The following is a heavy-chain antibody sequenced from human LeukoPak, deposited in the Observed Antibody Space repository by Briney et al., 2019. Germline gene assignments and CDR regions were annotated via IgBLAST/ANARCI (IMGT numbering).Heavy chain of an antibody. Sequence: PSETLSLTCAVYGGSFSGYYWSWIRQPPGKGLEWIGSFHYSGSTYYNPSLKSRITISADTSKNQFSLKLSSMTAADTAVYYCATFHDYGGNFYFDYWGQGTLVTVSS. CDR2: FHYSGST. D-gene: IGHD4-23*01. V-gene: IGHV4-34*01. CDR1: GGSFSGYY. CDR3: ATFHDYGGNFYFDY. J-gene: IGHJ4*02.